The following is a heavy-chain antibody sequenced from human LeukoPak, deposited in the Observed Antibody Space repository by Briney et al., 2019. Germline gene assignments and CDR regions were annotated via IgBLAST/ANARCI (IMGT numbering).Heavy chain of an antibody. CDR2: IYSGGST. CDR3: AREREEQQPGYFDY. Sequence: GGSLRLSCAASGFTVSSNYMSWVRQAPGKGLEWVSVIYSGGSTYYADSVKGRFTISRDNSKNTLYLQMNSLRAEDTAVYYCAREREEQQPGYFDYWGQGTLVTVSS. D-gene: IGHD6-13*01. J-gene: IGHJ4*02. V-gene: IGHV3-53*01. CDR1: GFTVSSNY.